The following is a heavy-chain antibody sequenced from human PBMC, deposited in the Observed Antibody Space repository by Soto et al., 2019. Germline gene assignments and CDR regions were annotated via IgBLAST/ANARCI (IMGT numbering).Heavy chain of an antibody. Sequence: PSETLSLTCTVSGGSISSGGYYWSWIRHHPGKGLEWIGYIYYSGSTYYNPSLKSRVTISVDTSKNQFSLKLSSVTAADTAVYYCARVGTRPNYRDSASSFDYWGQGTLLTFSS. CDR1: GGSISSGGYY. CDR3: ARVGTRPNYRDSASSFDY. D-gene: IGHD4-17*01. J-gene: IGHJ4*02. CDR2: IYYSGST. V-gene: IGHV4-31*03.